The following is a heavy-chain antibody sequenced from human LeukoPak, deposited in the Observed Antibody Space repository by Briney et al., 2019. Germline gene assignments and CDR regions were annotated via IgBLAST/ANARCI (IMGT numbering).Heavy chain of an antibody. D-gene: IGHD4-17*01. V-gene: IGHV3-48*01. CDR3: AKGATVTRKSRFDF. CDR1: GFTFSSYW. Sequence: PGGSLRLSCAASGFTFSSYWMSWVRQAPGKGLEWVSYISSSSSTIYYADSVKGRFTISRDNSKNTLYLQMNSLRAEDTAEYYCAKGATVTRKSRFDFWGQGTLVTVSS. CDR2: ISSSSSTI. J-gene: IGHJ4*02.